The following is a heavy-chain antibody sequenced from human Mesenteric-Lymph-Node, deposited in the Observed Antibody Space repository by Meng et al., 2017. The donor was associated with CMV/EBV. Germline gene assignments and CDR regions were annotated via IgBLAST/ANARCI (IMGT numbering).Heavy chain of an antibody. J-gene: IGHJ6*02. Sequence: SVKVPCKASGGTFSSYAISWVRQAPGQGLEWMGGIIPIFGTANYAQKFQCRVTITTDESTSTAYMELSSLRSEDTAVYYCARGYGAAYCGGDSPCPPAYGMDVWGQGTTVTVSS. D-gene: IGHD2-21*01. V-gene: IGHV1-69*05. CDR1: GGTFSSYA. CDR3: ARGYGAAYCGGDSPCPPAYGMDV. CDR2: IIPIFGTA.